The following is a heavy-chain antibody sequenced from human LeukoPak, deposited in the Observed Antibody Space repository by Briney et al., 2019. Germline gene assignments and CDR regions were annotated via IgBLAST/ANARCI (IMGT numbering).Heavy chain of an antibody. D-gene: IGHD1-26*01. Sequence: GGSLRLSCAASGFTFSSYAMSWVRQAPGKGLEWVSAISGSGGSTYYADSVKGRFTISRDNSKNTLYLQMNSLRAEDTAVYYCAKVGPLSRIVGANNWFDPWGQGTLVTVSS. CDR3: AKVGPLSRIVGANNWFDP. CDR1: GFTFSSYA. V-gene: IGHV3-23*01. CDR2: ISGSGGST. J-gene: IGHJ5*02.